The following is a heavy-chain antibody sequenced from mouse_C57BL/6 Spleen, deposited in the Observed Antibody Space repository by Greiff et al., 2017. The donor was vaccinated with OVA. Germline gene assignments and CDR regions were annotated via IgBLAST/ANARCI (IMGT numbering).Heavy chain of an antibody. CDR3: ARGYGSSCWFAY. D-gene: IGHD1-1*01. J-gene: IGHJ3*01. V-gene: IGHV1-22*01. Sequence: VQLKESGPELVKPGASVKMSCKASGYTFTDYNMHWVKQSHGKSLEWIGYINPNNGGTSYNQKFKGKATLTVNKSSSTAYMELRSLTSEDSAVYYCARGYGSSCWFAYWGQGTLVTVSA. CDR2: INPNNGGT. CDR1: GYTFTDYN.